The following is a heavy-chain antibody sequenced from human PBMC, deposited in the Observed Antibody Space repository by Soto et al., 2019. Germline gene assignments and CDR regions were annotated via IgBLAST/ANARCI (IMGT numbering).Heavy chain of an antibody. V-gene: IGHV3-23*01. D-gene: IGHD3-16*01. J-gene: IGHJ4*02. CDR3: AKSIADYDYIWGSYSLSDY. CDR2: ISGSGGST. Sequence: GGSLRLSCAASGFTFSSYAMSWVRQAPGKGLEWVSAISGSGGSTYYADSVKGRFTISRDNSKNTLYLQMNSLRAEDTAVYYCAKSIADYDYIWGSYSLSDYWGQGTLVTVSS. CDR1: GFTFSSYA.